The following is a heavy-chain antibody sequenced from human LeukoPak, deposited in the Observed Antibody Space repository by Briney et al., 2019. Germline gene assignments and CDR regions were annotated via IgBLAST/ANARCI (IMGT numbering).Heavy chain of an antibody. V-gene: IGHV3-23*01. CDR2: ISGSGDST. CDR1: GFTFDDYG. Sequence: GGSLRLSCAASGFTFDDYGMSWVRQVPGKGLEWVSSISGSGDSTYYADSVKGRFTISRDNSKNTLYLQMNSLRAEDTAIYYCAKDLGGGRAFDIWGQGTLVTVSS. J-gene: IGHJ3*02. CDR3: AKDLGGGRAFDI. D-gene: IGHD3-16*01.